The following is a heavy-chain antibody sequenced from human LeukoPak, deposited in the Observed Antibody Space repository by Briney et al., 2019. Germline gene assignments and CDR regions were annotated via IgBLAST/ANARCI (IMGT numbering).Heavy chain of an antibody. D-gene: IGHD6-19*01. CDR2: INPNSGGT. CDR3: ARGPDSSGWYRYYYMDV. Sequence: ASVKVSCKASGYTFTGYYMHWVRQAPGQGLEWMGWINPNSGGTNYAQKFQGRVTMTRDTSISTAYMELSRLRSDDTAVYYCARGPDSSGWYRYYYMDVWGKGTTVTVSS. J-gene: IGHJ6*03. CDR1: GYTFTGYY. V-gene: IGHV1-2*02.